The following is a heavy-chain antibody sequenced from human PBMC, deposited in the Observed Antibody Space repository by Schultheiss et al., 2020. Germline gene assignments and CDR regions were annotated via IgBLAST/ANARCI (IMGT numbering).Heavy chain of an antibody. V-gene: IGHV4-34*01. CDR3: ARGRKRSSSPRGPLNWFDP. D-gene: IGHD6-6*01. CDR1: GGSFSAYY. Sequence: SETLSLTCAVYGGSFSAYYWSWIRQPPGKGLEWIGEINHSGSTDYNPSLKSRVTISVDTSKNQFSLKLSSVNAADTAVYYCARGRKRSSSPRGPLNWFDPWGQGTLVTVSS. J-gene: IGHJ5*02. CDR2: INHSGST.